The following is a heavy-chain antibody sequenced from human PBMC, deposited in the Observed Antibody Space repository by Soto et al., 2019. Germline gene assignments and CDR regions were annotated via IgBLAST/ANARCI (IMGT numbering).Heavy chain of an antibody. V-gene: IGHV3-30*18. J-gene: IGHJ6*02. CDR3: AKGWGLFYYYYGMDV. Sequence: QVQLVESGGGVVQPGRSLRLSCAASGFTFSSYGMHWVRQAPGKGLEWVAVISYDGSNKYYADSVKGRFTISRDNSKNTLNLQMNSLRAEDTAVYYCAKGWGLFYYYYGMDVWGQGSTVTVSS. D-gene: IGHD7-27*01. CDR2: ISYDGSNK. CDR1: GFTFSSYG.